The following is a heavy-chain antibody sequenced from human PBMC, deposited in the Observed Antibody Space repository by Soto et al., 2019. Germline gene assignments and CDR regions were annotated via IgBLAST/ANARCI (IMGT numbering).Heavy chain of an antibody. J-gene: IGHJ4*02. V-gene: IGHV1-58*01. D-gene: IGHD6-13*01. CDR2: IVVGSGNT. Sequence: GASVKVSCKASGFTFTSSAVQWVRQARGQRLEWIGWIVVGSGNTNYAQKFQERVTITRDMSTSTAYMELSSLRSEDTAVYYCAAGPWQQLAQFDYWGQGTLVTVSS. CDR3: AAGPWQQLAQFDY. CDR1: GFTFTSSA.